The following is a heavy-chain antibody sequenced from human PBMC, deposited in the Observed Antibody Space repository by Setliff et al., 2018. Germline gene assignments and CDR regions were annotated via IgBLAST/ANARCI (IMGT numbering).Heavy chain of an antibody. CDR2: ISPYTGNK. V-gene: IGHV1-18*01. CDR1: GYSFTDYG. Sequence: GASVKVSCKASGYSFTDYGISWVRQAPGQGLEWTGGISPYTGNKFYAPQFQCRVIMTTDTSAKTAYMDLRSLRSDDTAVDYCARSQWYGLWFKELLSNWGQGTLVTVSS. D-gene: IGHD3-10*01. CDR3: ARSQWYGLWFKELLSN. J-gene: IGHJ4*02.